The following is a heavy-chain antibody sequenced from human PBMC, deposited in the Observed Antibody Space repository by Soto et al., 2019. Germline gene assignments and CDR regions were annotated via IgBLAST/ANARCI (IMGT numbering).Heavy chain of an antibody. Sequence: GASVKVSCKASGYTFTGYYMHWVRQAPGQGLEWMGWINPNSGGTNYAQKFQGWVTMTRDTSISTAYMELSRLRSDDTAVYYCARADYCSGGSCYPIDYWGQGTLVTVSS. V-gene: IGHV1-2*04. D-gene: IGHD2-15*01. CDR1: GYTFTGYY. J-gene: IGHJ4*02. CDR2: INPNSGGT. CDR3: ARADYCSGGSCYPIDY.